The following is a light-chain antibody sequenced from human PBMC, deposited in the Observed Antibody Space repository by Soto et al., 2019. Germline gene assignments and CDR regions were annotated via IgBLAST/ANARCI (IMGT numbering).Light chain of an antibody. J-gene: IGKJ4*01. CDR1: RDIKRY. Sequence: DNQMTQSPSSLSVSVGDSVTITCRANRDIKRYLNWYQHKAGKAPKLLIYDVSHLQSRVLPRFSGSGSGTDFTLTISSLQPEDIATYYWQQYENVPLTFGGGTKVEFK. CDR2: DVS. CDR3: QQYENVPLT. V-gene: IGKV1-33*01.